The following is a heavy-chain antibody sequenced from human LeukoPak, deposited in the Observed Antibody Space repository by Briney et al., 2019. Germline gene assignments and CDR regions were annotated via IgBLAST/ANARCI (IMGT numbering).Heavy chain of an antibody. CDR1: GYTFISYD. Sequence: GASVKVSCKASGYTFISYDINWVRQATGQGLEWMGWMNPNSGNTGYAQKFQGRVTMTRNTSISTAYMELSSLRSEDTAVYYCASSNRYHILTGYFSNNWFDPWGQGTLVTVSS. D-gene: IGHD3-9*01. J-gene: IGHJ5*02. CDR3: ASSNRYHILTGYFSNNWFDP. V-gene: IGHV1-8*01. CDR2: MNPNSGNT.